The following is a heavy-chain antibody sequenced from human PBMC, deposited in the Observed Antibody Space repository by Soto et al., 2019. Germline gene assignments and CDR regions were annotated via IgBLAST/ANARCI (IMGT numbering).Heavy chain of an antibody. CDR1: GFTFSSYW. D-gene: IGHD2-2*01. V-gene: IGHV3-74*01. CDR3: AREGPTSSTSCYMDV. Sequence: EVQLVESGGGLVQPGGSLRLSCAASGFTFSSYWMHWVRQAPGKGLVWDSRINSDGSSTSYADSVKGRFTISRDNAKNTLYLQMNSLRAEDTAVYYCAREGPTSSTSCYMDVWGKGTTVTVSS. J-gene: IGHJ6*03. CDR2: INSDGSST.